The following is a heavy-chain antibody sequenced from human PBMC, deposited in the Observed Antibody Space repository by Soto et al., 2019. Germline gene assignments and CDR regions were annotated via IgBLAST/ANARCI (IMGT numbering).Heavy chain of an antibody. CDR3: ARRDSNPLYYYYGMDV. D-gene: IGHD4-4*01. J-gene: IGHJ6*02. CDR2: INAGNGNT. CDR1: GYTFTSYA. V-gene: IGHV1-3*01. Sequence: LKVSCKASGYTFTSYAMRWVRQAPGQRLEWMGWINAGNGNTKYSQKFQGRVTITRDTSASTAYMELSSLRSEDTAVYYCARRDSNPLYYYYGMDVWGQGTTVTVSS.